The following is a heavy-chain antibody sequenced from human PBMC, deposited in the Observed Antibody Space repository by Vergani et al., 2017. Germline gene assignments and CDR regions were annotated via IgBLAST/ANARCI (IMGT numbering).Heavy chain of an antibody. D-gene: IGHD2-2*01. V-gene: IGHV3-30*03. CDR3: ARGERVPAADY. Sequence: QVQLVESGGGVVQPGRSLRLSCAASGFTFSSYGMHWVRQAPGKGLEWVAVISYDGSNKYYADSVKGRFTISRDNSKNTLYLQMNSLRAEDTAVYYCARGERVPAADYWGQGTLVTVSS. CDR2: ISYDGSNK. CDR1: GFTFSSYG. J-gene: IGHJ4*02.